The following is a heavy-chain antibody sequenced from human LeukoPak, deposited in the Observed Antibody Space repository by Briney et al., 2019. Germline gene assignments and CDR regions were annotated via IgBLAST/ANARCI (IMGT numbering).Heavy chain of an antibody. V-gene: IGHV3-48*03. J-gene: IGHJ4*02. D-gene: IGHD5-18*01. CDR3: ATNGYSYGDYFDY. Sequence: PGGSLRLSCAASGFTFSSYEMNGVRQAPGKGLEWVSYISSSGSTIYYADSVKGRFTISRDNAKNSLYLQMNSLRAEDTAVYYCATNGYSYGDYFDYWGQGTLVTVSS. CDR2: ISSSGSTI. CDR1: GFTFSSYE.